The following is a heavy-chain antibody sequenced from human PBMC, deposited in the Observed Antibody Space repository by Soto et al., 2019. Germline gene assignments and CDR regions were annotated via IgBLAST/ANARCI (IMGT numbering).Heavy chain of an antibody. CDR1: GYSFTSYW. V-gene: IGHV5-51*01. Sequence: PGESLKISCKGSGYSFTSYWIGWVRQMPGKGLEWMGIIYPGDSDTRYSPSFQGQVTISADKSISTAYLQWSSLKASDTAMYYCARHVTGYYYDSSGYYPNLDYWGQGTLVTV. J-gene: IGHJ4*02. D-gene: IGHD3-22*01. CDR2: IYPGDSDT. CDR3: ARHVTGYYYDSSGYYPNLDY.